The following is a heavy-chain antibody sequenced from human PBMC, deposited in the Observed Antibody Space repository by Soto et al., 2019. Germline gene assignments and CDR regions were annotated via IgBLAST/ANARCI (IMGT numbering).Heavy chain of an antibody. J-gene: IGHJ5*01. CDR3: ARDYCSGGSCYSGWLDS. CDR1: GHTFTTYA. Sequence: QVQFVQSGAEVKKPGASVKVSCEASGHTFTTYAIHWVRQAPGQRLEWMGWINAGNGNTKYSQKFQGRVTITRDTSASPAYLELSSLRSEDTALYYCARDYCSGGSCYSGWLDSWGQGILVTVSS. D-gene: IGHD2-15*01. V-gene: IGHV1-3*01. CDR2: INAGNGNT.